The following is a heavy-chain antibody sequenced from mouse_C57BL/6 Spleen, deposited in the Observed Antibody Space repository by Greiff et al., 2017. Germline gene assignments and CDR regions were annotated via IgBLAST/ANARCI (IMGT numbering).Heavy chain of an antibody. D-gene: IGHD1-1*01. V-gene: IGHV14-2*01. CDR2: IDPEDGET. CDR3: ASYYYGSSYGAY. CDR1: GFNIKDYY. Sequence: EVQLQQSGAELVKPGASVKLSCTASGFNIKDYYMHWVKQRTEQGLEWIGRIDPEDGETKYAPKFQGKATITADTSSNTAYLQLSSLTSEDTAVYYCASYYYGSSYGAYWGQGTLVTVSA. J-gene: IGHJ3*01.